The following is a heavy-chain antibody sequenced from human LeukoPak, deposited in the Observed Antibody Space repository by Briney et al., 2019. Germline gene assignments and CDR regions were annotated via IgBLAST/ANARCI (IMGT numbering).Heavy chain of an antibody. CDR2: INPNSGGT. CDR1: GYTFTSYG. V-gene: IGHV1-2*02. CDR3: ARARQVGATIGY. Sequence: GASVKVSCKASGYTFTSYGISWVRQAPGQGLEWMGWINPNSGGTNYAQKFQGRVTMTRDTSISTAYMELSRLRSDDTAVYYCARARQVGATIGYWGQGTLVTVSS. J-gene: IGHJ4*02. D-gene: IGHD1-26*01.